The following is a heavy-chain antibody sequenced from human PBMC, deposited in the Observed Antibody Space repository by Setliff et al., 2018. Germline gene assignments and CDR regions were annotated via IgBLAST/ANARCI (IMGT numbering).Heavy chain of an antibody. CDR3: RLWFGELSRDY. J-gene: IGHJ4*02. CDR1: GFTVSAYD. D-gene: IGHD3-10*01. V-gene: IGHV3-53*01. Sequence: GGSLRLSCAASGFTVSAYDMSWVRQAPGKGLEWVSLLDNDGSTYYADSVKGRFTISRDNSKNTLYLQMSSLRAEDTAVYYCRLWFGELSRDYWGPGTLVTVSS. CDR2: LDNDGST.